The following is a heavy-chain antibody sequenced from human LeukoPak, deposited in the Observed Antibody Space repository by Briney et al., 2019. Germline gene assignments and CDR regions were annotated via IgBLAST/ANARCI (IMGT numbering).Heavy chain of an antibody. CDR3: ARDEGYCSGGSCSSYGMDV. CDR1: GYTFTSYG. D-gene: IGHD2-15*01. V-gene: IGHV1-18*01. Sequence: ASVKVSCKASGYTFTSYGISWVRQAPGQGLEWMGWISAYNGNTNYAQKLQGRVTMTTDTSTSAAYMELRSLRSDDTAVYYCARDEGYCSGGSCSSYGMDVWGQGTTVTVSS. CDR2: ISAYNGNT. J-gene: IGHJ6*02.